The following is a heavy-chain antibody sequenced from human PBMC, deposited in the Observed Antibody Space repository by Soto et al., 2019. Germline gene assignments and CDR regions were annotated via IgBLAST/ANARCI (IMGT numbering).Heavy chain of an antibody. D-gene: IGHD2-15*01. CDR3: ATDTVVTPFES. CDR2: IYIGGTT. V-gene: IGHV3-53*01. J-gene: IGHJ4*02. Sequence: GGSLRLSCAASVFIVGNNYMSWVRQAPGKGLECVSIIYIGGTTYYADSVKGRFTISRDNSKKTVYLQMNSLGAEDKAIYYCATDTVVTPFESWGQGTRLTVSS. CDR1: VFIVGNNY.